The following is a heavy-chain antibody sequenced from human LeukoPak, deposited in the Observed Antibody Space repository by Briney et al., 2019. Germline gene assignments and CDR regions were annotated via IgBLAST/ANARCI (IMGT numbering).Heavy chain of an antibody. J-gene: IGHJ5*02. Sequence: PGGSLRLSCAASRFTFSDYWMSWVRQAPGKGLEWVANIKQDGSEKYYVDSVKGRFTISRDNAKNSLYLQMNSLRAEDTAVYYCATYKDIRRQNWFDPWGQGTLVTVSS. V-gene: IGHV3-7*01. CDR3: ATYKDIRRQNWFDP. CDR1: RFTFSDYW. D-gene: IGHD1-14*01. CDR2: IKQDGSEK.